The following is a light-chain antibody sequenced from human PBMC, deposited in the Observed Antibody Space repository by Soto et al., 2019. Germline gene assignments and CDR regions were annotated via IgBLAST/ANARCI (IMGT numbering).Light chain of an antibody. J-gene: IGKJ4*01. CDR3: QQRSNRIT. CDR2: DAS. CDR1: QSISTY. Sequence: EIVLTQSPATLSLFPGERATLSCRASQSISTYLAWYQQRSGQAPRLLIFDASSRATGIPARFSGSGSGTDFTLTISSLEPEDFAVYYCQQRSNRITFGGGTKVDNK. V-gene: IGKV3-11*01.